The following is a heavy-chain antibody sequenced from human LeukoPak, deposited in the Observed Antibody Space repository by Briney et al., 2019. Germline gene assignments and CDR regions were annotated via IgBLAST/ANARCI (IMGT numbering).Heavy chain of an antibody. CDR3: ARQKVVAATP. CDR1: GYTFTGSY. V-gene: IGHV1-2*02. CDR2: INPNSGGT. D-gene: IGHD2-15*01. Sequence: ASVKVSCKASGYTFTGSYIHWVRQAPGQGLEWMGWINPNSGGTNYAQKFQGRVTMTRDTSISTAYMELSRLRSDDTAVYYCARQKVVAATPWGQGTLVTVSS. J-gene: IGHJ4*02.